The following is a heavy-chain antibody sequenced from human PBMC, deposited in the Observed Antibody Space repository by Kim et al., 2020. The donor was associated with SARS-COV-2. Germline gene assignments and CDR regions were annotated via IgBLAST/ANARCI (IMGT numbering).Heavy chain of an antibody. CDR3: TTEDPLLWFGELPQSWRSNALPYYYGMDV. V-gene: IGHV3-15*01. J-gene: IGHJ6*02. D-gene: IGHD3-10*01. Sequence: GGSLRLSCAASGFTFSNAWMSWVRQAPGKGLEWVGRIKSKTDGGTTDYAAPVKGRFTISRDDSKNTLYLQMNSLKTEDTAVYYCTTEDPLLWFGELPQSWRSNALPYYYGMDVWGQGTTVTVSS. CDR1: GFTFSNAW. CDR2: IKSKTDGGTT.